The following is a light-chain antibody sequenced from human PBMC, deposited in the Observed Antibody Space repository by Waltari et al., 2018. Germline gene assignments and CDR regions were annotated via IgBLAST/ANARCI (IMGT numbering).Light chain of an antibody. V-gene: IGLV1-44*01. CDR3: AVWDNSLNGVV. Sequence: QSVLTQPPSASGTPGQRVTIPCSGSSSNIGSNPVNWYHQLPGTATSLPIFGDNRRPSGVPDRFSGSQSCTSASLAISGRQSADEVDFYCAVWDNSLNGVVFGGGTKLTVL. CDR2: GDN. CDR1: SSNIGSNP. J-gene: IGLJ2*01.